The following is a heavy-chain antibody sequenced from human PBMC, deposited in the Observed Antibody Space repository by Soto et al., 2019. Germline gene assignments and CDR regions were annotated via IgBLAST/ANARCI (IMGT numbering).Heavy chain of an antibody. Sequence: GGSLRLSCAASGFTFTRYRLNWVRQAPWKGLEWVSSISSTTNYIYYGDSMKGRFTISRDKAKNSLYLEMNSLRAEDTAVYYCARDGGRTSIAAPRNWFDPWGQGPLVTVSS. D-gene: IGHD6-6*01. J-gene: IGHJ5*02. V-gene: IGHV3-21*06. CDR1: GFTFTRYR. CDR2: ISSTTNYI. CDR3: ARDGGRTSIAAPRNWFDP.